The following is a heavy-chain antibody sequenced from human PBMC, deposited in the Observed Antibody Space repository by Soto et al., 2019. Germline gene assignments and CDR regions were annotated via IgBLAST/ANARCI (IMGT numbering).Heavy chain of an antibody. CDR3: ASLQDYYDSSGYYWAPDAFDI. CDR2: INWNGGST. D-gene: IGHD3-22*01. J-gene: IGHJ3*02. CDR1: GFTFDDYG. Sequence: GGSLRLSCAASGFTFDDYGMSWVRQAPGKGLEWVSGINWNGGSTGYADSVKGRFTISRDNAKNSLYLQMNSLRAEDTALYYCASLQDYYDSSGYYWAPDAFDIWGQGTMVTVSS. V-gene: IGHV3-20*04.